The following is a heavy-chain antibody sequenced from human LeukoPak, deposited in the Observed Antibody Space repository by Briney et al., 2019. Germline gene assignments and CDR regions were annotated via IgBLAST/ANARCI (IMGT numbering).Heavy chain of an antibody. CDR2: INHSGST. CDR3: VRSSSWYLWFDP. CDR1: GGSFSGYY. D-gene: IGHD6-13*01. V-gene: IGHV4-34*01. J-gene: IGHJ5*02. Sequence: SETLSLTCAVYGGSFSGYYWSWIRQPPGKGLEWIGEINHSGSTNYNPSLKSRVTISVDTSKNQFSLQLNSVTPEDTAVYYCVRSSSWYLWFDPWGQGTLVTVSS.